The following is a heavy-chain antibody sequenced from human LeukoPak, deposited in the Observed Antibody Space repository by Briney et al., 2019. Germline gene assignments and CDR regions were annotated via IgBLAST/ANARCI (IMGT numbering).Heavy chain of an antibody. V-gene: IGHV3-11*01. D-gene: IGHD6-19*01. CDR2: ISSSGSTI. J-gene: IGHJ6*03. CDR3: ARVPEAVAAYYYYMDV. CDR1: GFTFSDYY. Sequence: GSLRLSCAASGFTFSDYYMSWIRQAPGKGLEWVSYISSSGSTIYYADSVKGRFTNSRDNAKNSLYLQMNSLRAEDTAVYYCARVPEAVAAYYYYMDVWGKGTTVTVSS.